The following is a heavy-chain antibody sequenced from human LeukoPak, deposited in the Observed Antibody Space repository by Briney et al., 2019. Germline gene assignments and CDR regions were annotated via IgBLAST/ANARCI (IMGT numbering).Heavy chain of an antibody. D-gene: IGHD3-22*01. CDR3: ARYYYDSSGYYYDY. CDR1: GGSISSGGYY. V-gene: IGHV4-31*03. Sequence: SETLSLTCTVSGGSISSGGYYWSWIRQHPGKGLEWIGYIYYSGSTYYNPSLKSRVTISVDTSKNQFSLKLSSVTAADTAAYYCARYYYDSSGYYYDYWGQGTLVTVSS. CDR2: IYYSGST. J-gene: IGHJ4*02.